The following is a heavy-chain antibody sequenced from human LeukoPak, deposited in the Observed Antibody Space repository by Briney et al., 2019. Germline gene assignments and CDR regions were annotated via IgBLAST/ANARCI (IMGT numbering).Heavy chain of an antibody. CDR1: GFTVSSYW. Sequence: GGSLRLSCAASGFTVSSYWIHWVRQAPGKGLVWVSLIRRDGTTSFAASVQGRFTISGDNARNTLYLQMNSLAAEDTAVYYCARDAGQATPFDYWGPGTLVTVSS. V-gene: IGHV3-74*01. CDR2: IRRDGTT. D-gene: IGHD2-15*01. J-gene: IGHJ4*02. CDR3: ARDAGQATPFDY.